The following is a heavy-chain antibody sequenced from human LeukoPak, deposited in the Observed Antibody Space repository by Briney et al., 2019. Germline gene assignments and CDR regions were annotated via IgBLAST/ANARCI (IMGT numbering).Heavy chain of an antibody. CDR2: IFRTGST. CDR1: GGSIGSSSYY. D-gene: IGHD3-10*01. CDR3: ARRVGFYGSGSLNYFDP. Sequence: SETLSLTCTVSGGSIGSSSYYWAWIRQPPGKGLEWIGSIFRTGSTYYSASLKSRVSISVDTSKNHFALKLASVTAADTAVYFCARRVGFYGSGSLNYFDPWGQGILVSVSS. V-gene: IGHV4-39*02. J-gene: IGHJ5*01.